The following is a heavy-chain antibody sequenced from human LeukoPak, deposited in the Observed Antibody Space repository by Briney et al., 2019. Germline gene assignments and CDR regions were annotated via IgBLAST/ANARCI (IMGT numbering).Heavy chain of an antibody. CDR1: GYTFTSYA. D-gene: IGHD6-13*01. CDR2: INAGNGNT. J-gene: IGHJ4*02. CDR3: AREIAAAEMTDY. Sequence: ASVKVSCKASGYTFTSYAMHWVRQAPGQRLEWMGWINAGNGNTKYSQKFQGRVTITRDTSASTAYMELSSLRSEDTAVYYCAREIAAAEMTDYWGQGTLVTVSS. V-gene: IGHV1-3*01.